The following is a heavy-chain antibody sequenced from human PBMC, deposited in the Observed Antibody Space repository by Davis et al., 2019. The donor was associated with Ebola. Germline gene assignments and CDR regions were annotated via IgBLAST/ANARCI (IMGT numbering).Heavy chain of an antibody. CDR2: LSGSAAAT. J-gene: IGHJ4*02. Sequence: GSLRLSCAASGFTFSSYAMSWVRQAPGKGLEWVSSLSGSAAATYYAASVKGRFTISRDNSKKTLYLDMNSLRPDDTAIYYCATNCSGASCYSGGDYWGQGTLVTVSS. CDR1: GFTFSSYA. V-gene: IGHV3-23*01. CDR3: ATNCSGASCYSGGDY. D-gene: IGHD2-2*01.